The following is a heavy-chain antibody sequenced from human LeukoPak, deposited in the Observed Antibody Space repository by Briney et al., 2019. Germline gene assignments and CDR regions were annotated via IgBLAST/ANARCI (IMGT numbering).Heavy chain of an antibody. Sequence: PSETLSLTCTVSGGSITSYYWTWIRQSAGKGLEWIGRINTSGSTHYNPSLKSRVTMSVDTSKNQFSLNLNSVTAADTAVYYCARDRGNYAFWSGYGGGLKYWGQGTLVTVSS. CDR2: INTSGST. D-gene: IGHD3-3*01. CDR1: GGSITSYY. V-gene: IGHV4-4*07. CDR3: ARDRGNYAFWSGYGGGLKY. J-gene: IGHJ4*02.